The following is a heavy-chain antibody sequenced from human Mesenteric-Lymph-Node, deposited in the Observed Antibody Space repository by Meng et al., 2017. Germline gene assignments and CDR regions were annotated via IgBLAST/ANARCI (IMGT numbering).Heavy chain of an antibody. V-gene: IGHV2-5*02. D-gene: IGHD6-6*01. CDR2: IYGDDEK. CDR1: GFSLSTSGVG. Sequence: QITLKESGPTLLKPTQTLTLTCTFSGFSLSTSGVGVGWIRQPPGKALECLAIIYGDDEKRYSPSLESRLTVTKDTSKNQVVLTMTNMVPVDTATYYCARAAARPSDWFDPWGQGTLVTVSS. J-gene: IGHJ5*02. CDR3: ARAAARPSDWFDP.